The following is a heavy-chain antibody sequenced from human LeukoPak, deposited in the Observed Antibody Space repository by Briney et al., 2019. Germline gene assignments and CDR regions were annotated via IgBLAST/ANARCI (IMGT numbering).Heavy chain of an antibody. J-gene: IGHJ5*02. Sequence: GGSLRLSCAASGFTFSNYWMHWVRQAPGKGLVWVSRINTGGSSTDYADSVKGRFTISRDNAKNTLYLQMNSLRAEDTAVYYCAKDLDGYRSGNGAWGQGTLVTVSS. CDR3: AKDLDGYRSGNGA. V-gene: IGHV3-74*01. D-gene: IGHD5-12*01. CDR2: INTGGSST. CDR1: GFTFSNYW.